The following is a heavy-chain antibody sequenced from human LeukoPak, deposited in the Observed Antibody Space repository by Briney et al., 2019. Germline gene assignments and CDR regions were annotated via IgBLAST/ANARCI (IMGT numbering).Heavy chain of an antibody. Sequence: PSQTLSLTCTVSGVSISSGGYYWSWIRQPPGKGLEWIGYIYHSGSTYYNPSLKSRVTISVDTSKNQFSLKLSSVTAADTAVYYCASLGGDARPSLWFDYWGQGTLVTVSS. CDR3: ASLGGDARPSLWFDY. CDR1: GVSISSGGYY. D-gene: IGHD2-21*02. J-gene: IGHJ4*02. V-gene: IGHV4-30-2*01. CDR2: IYHSGST.